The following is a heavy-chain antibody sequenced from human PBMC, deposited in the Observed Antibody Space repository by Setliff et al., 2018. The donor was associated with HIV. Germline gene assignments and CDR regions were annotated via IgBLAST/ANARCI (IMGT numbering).Heavy chain of an antibody. CDR1: GYSISSGYY. D-gene: IGHD3-3*01. V-gene: IGHV4-38-2*01. J-gene: IGHJ4*02. Sequence: PSETLSLTCAVSGYSISSGYYWGWIRQPPGRGLEWIGNIYHSGGTHYNPSLRSRVTISVDTSKNHFSLKLSSVTAADTALFYCARVPFTTGFDYWGQGILVTVSS. CDR2: IYHSGGT. CDR3: ARVPFTTGFDY.